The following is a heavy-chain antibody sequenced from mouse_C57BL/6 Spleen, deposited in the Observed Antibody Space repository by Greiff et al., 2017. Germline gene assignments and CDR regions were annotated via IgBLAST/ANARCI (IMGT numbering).Heavy chain of an antibody. Sequence: QVQLQQPGAELVMPGASVKLSCKASGYTFTSYWMHWVKQRPGQGLEWIGEIDPSDSYTNYNQKFKGKSTLTVDKSSSTAYMQLSSLTSEDSAVYYCARSPITTYYFDYWGQGTTLTVSS. CDR2: IDPSDSYT. V-gene: IGHV1-69*01. CDR1: GYTFTSYW. J-gene: IGHJ2*01. D-gene: IGHD1-1*01. CDR3: ARSPITTYYFDY.